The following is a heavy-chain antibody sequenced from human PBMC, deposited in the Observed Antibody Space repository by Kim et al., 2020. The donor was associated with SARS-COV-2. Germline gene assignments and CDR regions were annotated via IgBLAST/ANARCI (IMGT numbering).Heavy chain of an antibody. Sequence: GGSLRLSCVASGFTFSSYAMHWVRQAPGKGLVWVSGVNSDGSSTSYADSVKGRFTISRDNARNTLYLQMNSLRAEDTAVYYCARLSTGYAWDNFDYWGQGTLVTVSS. J-gene: IGHJ4*02. CDR3: ARLSTGYAWDNFDY. CDR2: VNSDGSST. V-gene: IGHV3-74*01. D-gene: IGHD3-16*01. CDR1: GFTFSSYA.